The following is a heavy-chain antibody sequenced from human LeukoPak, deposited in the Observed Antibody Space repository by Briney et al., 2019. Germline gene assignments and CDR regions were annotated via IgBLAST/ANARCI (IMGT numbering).Heavy chain of an antibody. CDR2: IRYDGSNK. CDR1: GFTFSSYG. D-gene: IGHD3-22*01. J-gene: IGHJ3*02. Sequence: PGGSLRLSCAASGFTFSSYGMHWVRQAPGKGLEWVAFIRYDGSNKYYADSVKGRFTISRDNSKNTLYLQMNSLRAEDTAVYYCANGEGPITTNAFDIWGQGTMVTVSS. CDR3: ANGEGPITTNAFDI. V-gene: IGHV3-30*02.